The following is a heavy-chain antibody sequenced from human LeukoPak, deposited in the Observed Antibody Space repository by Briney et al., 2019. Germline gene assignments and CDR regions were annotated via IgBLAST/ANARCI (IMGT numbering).Heavy chain of an antibody. J-gene: IGHJ4*02. CDR2: ISYDGSNK. Sequence: PGRSLRLSCAASGFTFSSYAMHWVRQAPGKGLEWVAVISYDGSNKYYADSVKGRFTISRDNSKNTLYLQMNSLRAEDTAVYYCARAFNYYDSSGLCRYWGQGTLVTVSS. CDR1: GFTFSSYA. CDR3: ARAFNYYDSSGLCRY. V-gene: IGHV3-30*04. D-gene: IGHD3-22*01.